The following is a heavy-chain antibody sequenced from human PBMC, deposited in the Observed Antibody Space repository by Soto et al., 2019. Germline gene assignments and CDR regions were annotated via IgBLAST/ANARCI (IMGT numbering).Heavy chain of an antibody. V-gene: IGHV3-21*01. CDR1: VYTFISDG. CDR3: ARGSSILWFGVDY. D-gene: IGHD3-10*01. CDR2: MSSSSSYL. J-gene: IGHJ4*02. Sequence: LRLSXXXSVYTFISDGVNWVRRAPGKGLECVSSMSSSSSYLYYAASVKGRFTISRDNAKNSLYLQMNSLRAEDTAVYYCARGSSILWFGVDYWGQGTLVTVSS.